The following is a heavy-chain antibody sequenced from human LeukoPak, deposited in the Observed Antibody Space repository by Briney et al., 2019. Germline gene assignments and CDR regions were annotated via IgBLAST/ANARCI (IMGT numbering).Heavy chain of an antibody. CDR2: IYHSGST. CDR1: GGSISSGGYS. J-gene: IGHJ3*02. Sequence: SETLSLTCAVSGGSISSGGYSWSWIRQPPGKGLEWIGYIYHSGSTYYNPSLKSRVTISVDRSKNQFSLKLSSVTAADTAVYYCARAVPGSSSYLDAFDIWGQGTMVTVSS. V-gene: IGHV4-30-2*01. CDR3: ARAVPGSSSYLDAFDI. D-gene: IGHD3-22*01.